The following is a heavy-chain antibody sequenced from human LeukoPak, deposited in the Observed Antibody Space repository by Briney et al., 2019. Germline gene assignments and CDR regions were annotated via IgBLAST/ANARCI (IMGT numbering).Heavy chain of an antibody. D-gene: IGHD5-18*01. CDR3: ARAEDPAMVNVGDYYYYGMDV. CDR1: GYTFNSFG. J-gene: IGHJ6*02. CDR2: ISAYNGNT. Sequence: ASVKVSCKASGYTFNSFGITWVRQARGQGLECMGWISAYNGNTKYTEIFQGRVTMTTDASTSTAYMELRSLRSDDTAVYYCARAEDPAMVNVGDYYYYGMDVWGQGTTVTVSS. V-gene: IGHV1-18*01.